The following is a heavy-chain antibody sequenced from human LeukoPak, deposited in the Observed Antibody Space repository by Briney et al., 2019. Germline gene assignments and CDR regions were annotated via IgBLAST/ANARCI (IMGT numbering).Heavy chain of an antibody. J-gene: IGHJ4*02. V-gene: IGHV5-51*01. CDR3: ARRLYDSSGYYQLYFDY. CDR1: GYSFTSYW. Sequence: PGESLKISCKGSGYSFTSYWIGWVRQMTGKGLEWMGIIYPGDSDTRYSPSFQGQVTISADKSISTAYLQWSSLKPSDTAMYYCARRLYDSSGYYQLYFDYWGQGTLVTVSS. CDR2: IYPGDSDT. D-gene: IGHD3-22*01.